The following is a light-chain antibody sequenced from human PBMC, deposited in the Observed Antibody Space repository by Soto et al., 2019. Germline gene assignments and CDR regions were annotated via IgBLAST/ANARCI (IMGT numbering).Light chain of an antibody. J-gene: IGLJ2*01. V-gene: IGLV2-14*01. CDR1: SSDVGGYNY. CDR3: SSHAGSTNYLI. Sequence: QSALTQPASVSGSPGQSITIACTGTSSDVGGYNYVSWYQHHPGQAPKLLISEVSNRPSGVSSRFSGSKSGNTASLTISGLQAEDEADYYCSSHAGSTNYLIFGGGTKLTVL. CDR2: EVS.